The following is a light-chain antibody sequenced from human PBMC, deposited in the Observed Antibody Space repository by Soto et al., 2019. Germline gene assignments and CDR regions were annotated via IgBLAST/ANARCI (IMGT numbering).Light chain of an antibody. CDR3: QHYNSYSEA. CDR2: KAS. J-gene: IGKJ1*01. Sequence: IRMTQSPSTLSGSVGDRVTITCRASQTISSWLAWYQQKPGKAPKRLIYKASTLKSGVPSRFSGSGSGTEFTLTISSLQPDDFATYYCQHYNSYSEAFGQGTK. CDR1: QTISSW. V-gene: IGKV1-5*03.